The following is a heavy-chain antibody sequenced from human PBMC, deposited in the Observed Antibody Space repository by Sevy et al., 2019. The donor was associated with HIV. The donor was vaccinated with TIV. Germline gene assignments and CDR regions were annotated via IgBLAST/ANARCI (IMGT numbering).Heavy chain of an antibody. CDR2: FDPEDGET. CDR3: ATRGYCSGGSCSEHYYYYGMDV. J-gene: IGHJ6*02. D-gene: IGHD2-15*01. CDR1: GYTLTELS. Sequence: ASVKVSCKVSGYTLTELSMHWVRQAPGKGLEWMGGFDPEDGETIYSQKFQGRVTMTEDTSTDTAYMELISLRSEDTAVYYCATRGYCSGGSCSEHYYYYGMDVWGQGTTVTVSS. V-gene: IGHV1-24*01.